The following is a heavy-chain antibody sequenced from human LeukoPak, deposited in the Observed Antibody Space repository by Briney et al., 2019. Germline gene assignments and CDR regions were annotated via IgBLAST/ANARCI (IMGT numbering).Heavy chain of an antibody. CDR1: GGSLCSYY. V-gene: IGHV4-59*08. J-gene: IGHJ4*02. CDR3: ARHGSSYSFDY. CDR2: IYYGGSA. D-gene: IGHD6-13*01. Sequence: SETLSLSCTVSGGSLCSYYWSWIRQSPGKGLEWIGYIYYGGSANYNPSLKSRATISIDRSKNQFSLKLSSLTAADTAVYYCARHGSSYSFDYWGQGTLVTVSS.